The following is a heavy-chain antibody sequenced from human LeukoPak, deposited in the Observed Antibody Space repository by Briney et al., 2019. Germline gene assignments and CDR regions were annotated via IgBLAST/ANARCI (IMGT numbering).Heavy chain of an antibody. CDR2: ISTSTGDT. CDR3: ARSHNVYFDY. V-gene: IGHV1-18*04. Sequence: ASVTVSCTPSGYIFTTYNLRWVRQAPGQGLEWMGWISTSTGDTDYARNLRGRVTMSTDASTGTAYMELRRLRSDDTAVYYCARSHNVYFDYWGQGTLLTV. CDR1: GYIFTTYN. D-gene: IGHD5-24*01. J-gene: IGHJ4*02.